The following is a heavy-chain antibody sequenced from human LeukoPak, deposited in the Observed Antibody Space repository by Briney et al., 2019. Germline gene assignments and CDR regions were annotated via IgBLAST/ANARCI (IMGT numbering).Heavy chain of an antibody. J-gene: IGHJ6*03. CDR2: ISAYNGNT. D-gene: IGHD5-18*01. V-gene: IGHV1-18*01. CDR3: ARSNRGYSYGAYYYYYMDV. Sequence: ASVKVSCKASGYTFTSYGISWVRQAPGQGLEWMGWISAYNGNTNYAQKLQGRVTMTTDTSTSTAYMELRSLRSDDTAVYYCARSNRGYSYGAYYYYYMDVWGKGTTVTVSS. CDR1: GYTFTSYG.